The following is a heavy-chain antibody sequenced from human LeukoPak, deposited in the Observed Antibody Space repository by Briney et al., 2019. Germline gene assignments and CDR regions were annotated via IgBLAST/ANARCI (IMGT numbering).Heavy chain of an antibody. CDR1: QYTFTGYY. J-gene: IGHJ3*02. CDR2: INPKSGGT. CDR3: ARSGCSSTSCFDAFDI. D-gene: IGHD2-2*01. V-gene: IGHV1-2*02. Sequence: ASVKVSCKASQYTFTGYYMHWVRQAPGQGLEWMGWINPKSGGTKYAQKFQGRVTMTRDTSISTAYMELSRLRSDDTAVYYCARSGCSSTSCFDAFDIWGQGTMVTVSS.